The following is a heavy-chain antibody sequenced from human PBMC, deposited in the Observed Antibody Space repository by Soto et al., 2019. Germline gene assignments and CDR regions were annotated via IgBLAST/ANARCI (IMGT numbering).Heavy chain of an antibody. Sequence: ITLKESGPTLVKPTQTLTLTCTFSVFSLTSTGVGVGWIRQPPGKALEWLALIYWNDDTYYSPSLKSRLTITKDTSKNQVVLTVTNMDPVDTATYYCAHRRHYCSGASCYVWFDPWGQGTLVTVSS. CDR3: AHRRHYCSGASCYVWFDP. CDR1: VFSLTSTGVG. D-gene: IGHD2-15*01. V-gene: IGHV2-5*01. J-gene: IGHJ5*02. CDR2: IYWNDDT.